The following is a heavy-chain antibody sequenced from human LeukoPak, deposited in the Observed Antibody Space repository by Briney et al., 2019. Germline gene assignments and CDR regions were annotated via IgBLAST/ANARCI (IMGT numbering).Heavy chain of an antibody. D-gene: IGHD2-15*01. J-gene: IGHJ6*02. CDR1: RFTFSNYW. CDR2: INSDGSRT. V-gene: IGHV3-74*01. CDR3: ARDGYCSGGSCYGMDV. Sequence: PGGSLRLSCAASRFTFSNYWMHWVRQAPGKGLVWVSRINSDGSRTSYADSVKGRFTISRDNAKNTLYLQMNSLSAEDTAVYYCARDGYCSGGSCYGMDVWGQGTTVTVSS.